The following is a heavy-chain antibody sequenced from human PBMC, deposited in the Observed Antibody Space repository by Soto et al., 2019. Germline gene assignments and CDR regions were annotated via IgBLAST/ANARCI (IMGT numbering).Heavy chain of an antibody. D-gene: IGHD3-10*01. V-gene: IGHV3-11*01. CDR1: GFTFSDYY. Sequence: QEQLVESGGGLVKPGGSLRLSCAASGFTFSDYYMSWIRQAPGKGLEWVSYISSSGSTIYYADSVKGRFTISRDNAKNSLYLQMNSLRAEDTAVYYCARDLHGSGRSAYYYYYYYMDVWGKGTTVTVSS. CDR3: ARDLHGSGRSAYYYYYYYMDV. J-gene: IGHJ6*03. CDR2: ISSSGSTI.